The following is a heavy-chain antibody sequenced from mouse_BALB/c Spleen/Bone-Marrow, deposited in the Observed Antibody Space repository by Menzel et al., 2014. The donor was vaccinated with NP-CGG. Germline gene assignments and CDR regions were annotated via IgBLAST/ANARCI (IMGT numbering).Heavy chain of an antibody. J-gene: IGHJ4*01. CDR3: ARRLRSAMDY. CDR2: IDPANGNT. Sequence: VQLQQPGAELVKPGASVKLSCTASGFNIKDTYIHWVKQRPEQGLEWIGRIDPANGNTKYDPKFQGKATITADISSNTAYLQLSSLTSEDTAVYYCARRLRSAMDYWGQGTSVTVSS. V-gene: IGHV14-3*02. CDR1: GFNIKDTY. D-gene: IGHD1-1*01.